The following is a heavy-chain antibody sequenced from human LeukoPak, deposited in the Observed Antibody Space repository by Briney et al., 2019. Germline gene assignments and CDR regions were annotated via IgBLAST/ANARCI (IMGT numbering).Heavy chain of an antibody. Sequence: TSYWISXVRRMXXXXXEWMGRIDPSYSYTNYRPSFQGHVTISADKSISTAYLQWSSLKASDTAMYYCARLEEQVVVWGQGTMVTVSS. CDR1: TSYW. D-gene: IGHD6-6*01. J-gene: IGHJ3*01. V-gene: IGHV5-10-1*01. CDR2: IDPSYSYT. CDR3: ARLEEQVVV.